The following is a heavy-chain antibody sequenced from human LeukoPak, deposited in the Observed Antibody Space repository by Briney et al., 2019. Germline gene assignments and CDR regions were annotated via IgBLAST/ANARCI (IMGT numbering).Heavy chain of an antibody. CDR3: ARRGHDFWSGYVWFDP. J-gene: IGHJ5*02. CDR1: GYSISSGYY. Sequence: PSETLSLTCTVSGYSISSGYYWSWIRQPPGKGLEWIGEINHSGSTNYNPSLKSRVTISVDTSKNQFSLKLSSVTAADTAVYYCARRGHDFWSGYVWFDPWGQGTLVTVSS. V-gene: IGHV4-38-2*02. CDR2: INHSGST. D-gene: IGHD3-3*01.